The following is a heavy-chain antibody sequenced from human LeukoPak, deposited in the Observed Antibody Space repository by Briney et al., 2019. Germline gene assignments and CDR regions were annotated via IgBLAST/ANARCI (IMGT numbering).Heavy chain of an antibody. CDR1: IGSISSYY. CDR2: IYSSGST. CDR3: ARDPSSFGGRFDS. J-gene: IGHJ5*01. V-gene: IGHV4-4*07. D-gene: IGHD3-10*01. Sequence: SETVSLTCTVSIGSISSYYWNWIRQPAGKALEWIVRIYSSGSTNYNPSLKSRVTMSVDTSKNQFSLKLSSVTAADTAVYYCARDPSSFGGRFDSWGQGTLVAVSS.